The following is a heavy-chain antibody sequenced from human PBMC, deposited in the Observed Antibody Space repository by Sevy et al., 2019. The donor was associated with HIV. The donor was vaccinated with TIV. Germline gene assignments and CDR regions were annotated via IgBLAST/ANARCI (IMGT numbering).Heavy chain of an antibody. J-gene: IGHJ4*02. CDR1: GFTFSDHY. CDR3: ATHAGIAAAGRVFDY. V-gene: IGHV3-72*01. CDR2: IRNKADSYTT. D-gene: IGHD6-13*01. Sequence: GGSLRLSCAASGFTFSDHYMEWVRQAPGKGLEWVGRIRNKADSYTTEYAASVKGRFTISRDDSKNSLYLLMNSLKTEDPAVVFCATHAGIAAAGRVFDYWGQGTLVTVSS.